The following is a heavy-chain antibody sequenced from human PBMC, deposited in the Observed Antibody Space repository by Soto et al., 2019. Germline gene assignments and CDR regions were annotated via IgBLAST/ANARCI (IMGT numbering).Heavy chain of an antibody. CDR1: GGAFSSYS. D-gene: IGHD6-13*01. Sequence: SVKVSWKGSGGAFSSYSISWVLQAPGQGLEWMGGIIPIFGTANYAQKFQGRVTITADKSTSTAYMELSSLRSEDTAVYYCARDILDSSSWYWFDPWGQGTLVTVSS. CDR3: ARDILDSSSWYWFDP. V-gene: IGHV1-69*06. J-gene: IGHJ5*02. CDR2: IIPIFGTA.